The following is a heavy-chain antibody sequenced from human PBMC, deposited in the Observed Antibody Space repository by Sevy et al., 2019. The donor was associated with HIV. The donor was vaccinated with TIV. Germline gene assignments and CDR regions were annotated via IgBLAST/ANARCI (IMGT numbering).Heavy chain of an antibody. J-gene: IGHJ6*02. CDR2: ISGSGRFT. D-gene: IGHD2-15*01. Sequence: GGSQRLSCTTSGFTLGDYAMSWVRQAPGKGLEWVSSISGSGRFTYYADFVEGRFIISRDNSKNTLSVQMNSLRAEDTAVYYCAKGFCSGATCPRDYYYYGMDVWGQGTTVTVSS. V-gene: IGHV3-23*01. CDR1: GFTLGDYA. CDR3: AKGFCSGATCPRDYYYYGMDV.